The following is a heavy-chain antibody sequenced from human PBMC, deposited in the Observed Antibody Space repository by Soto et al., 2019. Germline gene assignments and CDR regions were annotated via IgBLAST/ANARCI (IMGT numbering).Heavy chain of an antibody. V-gene: IGHV3-23*01. CDR2: ISDSGGST. J-gene: IGHJ6*02. CDR1: GFTFSTYS. CDR3: AKDLDIAALYHYGLAV. Sequence: PGGSLRLSCAASGFTFSTYSMNWVRQAPGKGVEWVSGISDSGGSTYYADSVKGRFTISRDNSKNTLYLQMNSLRVEDTALYYCAKDLDIAALYHYGLAVWGQGTSVTVSS. D-gene: IGHD5-12*01.